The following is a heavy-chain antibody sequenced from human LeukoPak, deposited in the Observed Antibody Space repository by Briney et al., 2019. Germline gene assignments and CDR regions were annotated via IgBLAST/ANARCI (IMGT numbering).Heavy chain of an antibody. D-gene: IGHD2-15*01. CDR2: ISRSCGST. CDR1: GFTFSSYA. CDR3: AKDQSIVVVLAAFDAFDI. J-gene: IGHJ3*02. Sequence: GGSLRLSCAASGFTFSSYAMSWVRQAPGKGLEWVSAISRSCGSTYYADSVKGRFTISRDNSKNTLYLQMNSLRAEYTAVYYCAKDQSIVVVLAAFDAFDIWGQGTMVTVSS. V-gene: IGHV3-23*01.